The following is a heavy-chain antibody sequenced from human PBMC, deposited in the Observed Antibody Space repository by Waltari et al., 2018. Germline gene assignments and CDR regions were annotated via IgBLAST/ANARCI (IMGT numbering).Heavy chain of an antibody. CDR2: TSYDAGDI. J-gene: IGHJ6*02. V-gene: IGHV3-30*01. Sequence: QVQLVESGGGVVRPGRSLRLSCAASGFTFNTCALHWIRQAPGKGLEWVAVTSYDAGDIKYADSVKCRFTISRDNPKNTVYVQMNSLKPEDTGVYYCAGDVEAARKYYYFGMDAWGQETTVTV. CDR3: AGDVEAARKYYYFGMDA. D-gene: IGHD3-22*01. CDR1: GFTFNTCA.